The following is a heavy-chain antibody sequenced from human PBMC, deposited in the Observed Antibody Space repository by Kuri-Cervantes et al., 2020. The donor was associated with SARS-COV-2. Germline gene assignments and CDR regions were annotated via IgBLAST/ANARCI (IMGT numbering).Heavy chain of an antibody. CDR1: GFIFSSYW. CDR3: ARESRYVYGEFDF. J-gene: IGHJ4*02. Sequence: GESLKISCAASGFIFSSYWMSWVRQVPGKGLEWVANIKQRGNEKYYVDSVKGRFTISRDNAQNSLYLEMNSLRGEDTAVYYCARESRYVYGEFDFWGQGTLVTLL. V-gene: IGHV3-7*03. CDR2: IKQRGNEK. D-gene: IGHD5-18*01.